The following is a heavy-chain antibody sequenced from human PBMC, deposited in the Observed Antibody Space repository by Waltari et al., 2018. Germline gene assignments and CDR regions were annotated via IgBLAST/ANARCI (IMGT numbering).Heavy chain of an antibody. CDR3: ARAGGVVVPAALGDY. Sequence: QVQLQQWGAGLLTPSETLSLTCAVSGGSFSGYYWSWIRQPPGKGLEWIGEINHSGSTNYNPSLKSRVTISVDTSKNQFSLKLSSVTAADTAVYYCARAGGVVVPAALGDYWGQGTLVTVSS. V-gene: IGHV4-34*01. CDR2: INHSGST. CDR1: GGSFSGYY. D-gene: IGHD2-2*01. J-gene: IGHJ4*02.